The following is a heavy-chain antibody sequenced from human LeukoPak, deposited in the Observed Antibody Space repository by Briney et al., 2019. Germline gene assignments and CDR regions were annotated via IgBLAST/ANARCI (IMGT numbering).Heavy chain of an antibody. CDR3: ARAYGGNPFDY. D-gene: IGHD4-23*01. V-gene: IGHV3-48*01. J-gene: IGHJ4*02. CDR2: TSSSSDPI. CDR1: GFTFSSYS. Sequence: PGGSLKLSCAASGFTFSSYSMNWVRQAPGKWLEWVSYTSSSSDPIYYADSVKGRFTISRDSAKNSLYLKMNSLRAEDTAVYYCARAYGGNPFDYWGQGTLVTVSS.